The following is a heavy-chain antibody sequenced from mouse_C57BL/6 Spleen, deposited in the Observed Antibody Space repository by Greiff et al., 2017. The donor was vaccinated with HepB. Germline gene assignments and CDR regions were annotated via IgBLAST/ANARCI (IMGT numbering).Heavy chain of an antibody. D-gene: IGHD2-2*01. V-gene: IGHV3-6*01. Sequence: EVKLLESGPGLVKPSQSLSLTCSVTGYSITSGYYWNWIRQFPGNKLEWMGYISYDGSNNYNPSLKNRISITRDTSKNQFFLKLNSVTTEDTATYYCARYGYSFAYWGQGTLVTVSA. CDR1: GYSITSGYY. CDR3: ARYGYSFAY. J-gene: IGHJ3*01. CDR2: ISYDGSN.